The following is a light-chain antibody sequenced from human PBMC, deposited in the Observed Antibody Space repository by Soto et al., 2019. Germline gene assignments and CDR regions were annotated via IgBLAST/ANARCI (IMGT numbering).Light chain of an antibody. J-gene: IGKJ4*02. CDR2: AAS. Sequence: QMTQSPSTLSASVGDRVTITCRASQNSRSRLAWYQQKPGKAPKLLIYAASTLQSGVPSRFSGSASGTEFTLTISSLQPEDFAAYYCQQVSSYPRKFGGGTKVDIK. CDR1: QNSRSR. V-gene: IGKV1-5*01. CDR3: QQVSSYPRK.